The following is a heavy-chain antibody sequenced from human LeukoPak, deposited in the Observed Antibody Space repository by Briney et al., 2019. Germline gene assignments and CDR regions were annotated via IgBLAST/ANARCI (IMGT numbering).Heavy chain of an antibody. CDR1: GGSISSYY. D-gene: IGHD1-26*01. CDR2: IYYSGST. CDR3: ASSSGSYKGEGAFDI. V-gene: IGHV4-59*01. Sequence: PSETLSLTCTVSGGSISSYYWSWIRQPPGKGLEWIGYIYYSGSTNYNPSLKSRVTISVDTSKNQFSLKLSSVTAADTAVYYCASSSGSYKGEGAFDIWGQGTMVTVSS. J-gene: IGHJ3*02.